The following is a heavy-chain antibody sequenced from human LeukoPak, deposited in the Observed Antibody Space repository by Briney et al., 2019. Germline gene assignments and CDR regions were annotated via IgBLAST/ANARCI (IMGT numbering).Heavy chain of an antibody. CDR3: ARVSPKAVQGVIIPNFDY. J-gene: IGHJ4*02. CDR1: GGSFSGYY. D-gene: IGHD3-10*01. V-gene: IGHV4-34*01. CDR2: INHSGST. Sequence: SETLSLTCAVYGGSFSGYYWSWIRQPPGKGLEWIGEINHSGSTNYNPSLKSRVTISVDTSKNQFSLKLSSVTAADTAVYYCARVSPKAVQGVIIPNFDYWGQGTLVTVSS.